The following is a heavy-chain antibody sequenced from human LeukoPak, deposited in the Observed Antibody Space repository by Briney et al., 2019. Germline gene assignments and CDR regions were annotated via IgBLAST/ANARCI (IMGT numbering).Heavy chain of an antibody. V-gene: IGHV4-59*01. D-gene: IGHD3-3*01. CDR3: ARVIGSPYDFWSGYLDY. CDR1: GVSISSYY. CDR2: IYYSGST. J-gene: IGHJ4*02. Sequence: TSETLSLTCTVSGVSISSYYWSWIRQPPGKGLEWIGYIYYSGSTNYNPSLKSRVTISVDTSKNQFSLKLSSVTAADTAVYYCARVIGSPYDFWSGYLDYWGQGTLVTVSS.